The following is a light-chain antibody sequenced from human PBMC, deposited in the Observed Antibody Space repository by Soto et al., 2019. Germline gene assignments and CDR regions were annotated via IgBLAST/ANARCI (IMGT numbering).Light chain of an antibody. Sequence: SYELTQPPSVSVAPRQTATITCGGNNIGSRSVHWYQQKSGQAPVLVVFDDSVRPSGIPERISGYNSGNTATLTISGVEAGDEADYYCQVWDTTSDTWMFGGGTKLTVL. CDR2: DDS. CDR1: NIGSRS. J-gene: IGLJ3*02. V-gene: IGLV3-21*02. CDR3: QVWDTTSDTWM.